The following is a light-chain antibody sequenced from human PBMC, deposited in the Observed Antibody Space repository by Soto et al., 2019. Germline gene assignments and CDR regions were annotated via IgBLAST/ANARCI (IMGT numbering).Light chain of an antibody. CDR1: ETITDL. J-gene: IGKJ4*01. Sequence: DIQMTQSPPSLSASVGDRVTITCRASETITDLLNWYQVKPGKAPKLLIYSASNLQPGVPSRFSGSGYGTDFTLTLSGLQHEDSATYYCQQNFSPFATFGAGTKVEV. V-gene: IGKV1-39*01. CDR3: QQNFSPFAT. CDR2: SAS.